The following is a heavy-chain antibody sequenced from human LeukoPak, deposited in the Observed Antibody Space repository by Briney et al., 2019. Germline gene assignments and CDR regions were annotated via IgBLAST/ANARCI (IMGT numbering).Heavy chain of an antibody. D-gene: IGHD2-15*01. CDR3: AREKGHCNITSCYNYFDD. CDR1: GGTFSSYA. Sequence: ASVKDSCKASGGTFSSYAISWVRQAPGQGLEWMGGIIPVFGTAKYAQMFQGRVTITADESTSTAYMELTSLKSDDTAVYYCAREKGHCNITSCYNYFDDWGQGTLVTVSS. V-gene: IGHV1-69*13. CDR2: IIPVFGTA. J-gene: IGHJ4*02.